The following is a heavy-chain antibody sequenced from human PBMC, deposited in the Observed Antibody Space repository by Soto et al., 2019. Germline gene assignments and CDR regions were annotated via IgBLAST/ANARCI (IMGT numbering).Heavy chain of an antibody. J-gene: IGHJ6*02. D-gene: IGHD2-8*01. V-gene: IGHV1-69*06. CDR3: ARGGRTDIVIMVYAIPLYGMDV. CDR2: IIPIFGTA. CDR1: GGTFSSYA. Sequence: SVKVSCKAPGGTFSSYAISWVRQAPGQGLEWMGGIIPIFGTANYAQKFQGRVTITADKSTSTAYMELSSLRSEDTAVYYCARGGRTDIVIMVYAIPLYGMDVWGQGTTVTVSS.